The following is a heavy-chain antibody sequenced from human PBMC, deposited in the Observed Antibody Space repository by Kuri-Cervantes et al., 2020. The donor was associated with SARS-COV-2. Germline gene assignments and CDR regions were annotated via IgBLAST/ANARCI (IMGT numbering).Heavy chain of an antibody. CDR2: VRGKANNYAT. J-gene: IGHJ4*02. CDR1: GFTFSSYG. V-gene: IGHV3-73*01. Sequence: GESLKISCAASGFTFSSYGMHWVRQASGKGLEWVGRVRGKANNYATAYGASVKGRFTISRDDLKNMAFLQMNSLKTEDTAVYYCTTLVDYWGQGALVTVSS. CDR3: TTLVDY.